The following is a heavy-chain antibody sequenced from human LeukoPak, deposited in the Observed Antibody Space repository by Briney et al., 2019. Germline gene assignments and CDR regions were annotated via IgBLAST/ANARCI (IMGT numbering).Heavy chain of an antibody. CDR2: ISSGSTI. J-gene: IGHJ4*02. CDR3: ARESIAVAGAPFDY. CDR1: GFAFSGDN. Sequence: GGSLRLSCAASGFAFSGDNMNWVRQAPGKGLEWVSYISSGSTIYDADSVKGRFTISRDNAKNSLYLQMNSLRAEDTAVYYCARESIAVAGAPFDYWGQGTLVTVSS. V-gene: IGHV3-69-1*02. D-gene: IGHD6-19*01.